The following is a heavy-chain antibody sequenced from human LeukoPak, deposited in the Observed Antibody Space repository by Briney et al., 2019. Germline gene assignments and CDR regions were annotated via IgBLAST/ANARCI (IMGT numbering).Heavy chain of an antibody. V-gene: IGHV3-30*02. CDR1: GFIFNSYG. CDR3: ARGQFRLSDYDSSGFDY. Sequence: GGSLRLSCAASGFIFNSYGMHWVRQAPGKGLEWVAFIRYDGSNDYHAASVKGRFTISRDNSKNTLYLQMISLRVEDTAVYYCARGQFRLSDYDSSGFDYWGQGTLVTVSS. CDR2: IRYDGSND. J-gene: IGHJ4*02. D-gene: IGHD3-22*01.